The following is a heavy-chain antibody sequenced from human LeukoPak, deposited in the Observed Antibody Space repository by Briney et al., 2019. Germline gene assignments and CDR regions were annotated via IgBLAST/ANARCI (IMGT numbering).Heavy chain of an antibody. CDR3: AIEGDYGPFCWFDP. CDR1: GYTFTNSY. D-gene: IGHD4-17*01. V-gene: IGHV1-2*02. CDR2: INPNSGGT. Sequence: GASVTVSCKGAGYTFTNSYNHWVRQAHAQVLEWMGWINPNSGGTNNAHKFQGRVTMTRDTSISKAYMELSRLRSDDTAVYYCAIEGDYGPFCWFDPWGQGTLVTVSS. J-gene: IGHJ5*02.